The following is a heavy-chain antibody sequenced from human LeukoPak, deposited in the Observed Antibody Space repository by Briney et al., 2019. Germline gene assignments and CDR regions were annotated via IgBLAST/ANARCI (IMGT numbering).Heavy chain of an antibody. J-gene: IGHJ4*02. CDR3: AKDRLIVVVITTADFDY. CDR2: ISGSGGST. Sequence: GGSLRLSCAASGFTFSSYAMSWVRQAPGKGLEWVSAISGSGGSTYYADSVKGRFTISRDNSKNTLYLQMNSLRAEDTAVYYCAKDRLIVVVITTADFDYWGQGTLVTVSS. CDR1: GFTFSSYA. D-gene: IGHD3-22*01. V-gene: IGHV3-23*01.